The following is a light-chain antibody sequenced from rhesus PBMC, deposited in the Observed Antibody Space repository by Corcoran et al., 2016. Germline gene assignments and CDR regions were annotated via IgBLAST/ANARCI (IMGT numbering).Light chain of an antibody. CDR3: QQYNTSPPYS. J-gene: IGKJ2*01. CDR2: YAS. Sequence: DIQMTQSPSSLSASVGDTVTITCRVSQGISNYLAWYQQKPGKAPKPLIYYASNLESGVPSRFSGSGSGTDFTLTISSLQPEDFATDYCQQYNTSPPYSFGQGTKVDIK. CDR1: QGISNY. V-gene: IGKV1S14*01.